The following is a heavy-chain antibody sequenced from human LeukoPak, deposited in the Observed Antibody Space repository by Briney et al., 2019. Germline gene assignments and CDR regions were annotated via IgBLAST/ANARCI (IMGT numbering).Heavy chain of an antibody. CDR3: ARSVYGDYEN. V-gene: IGHV3-66*01. CDR2: IYSGGST. Sequence: GGSLRLSCAASGFTVSSNYMSWVRQAPGKGLEWVSVIYSGGSTYYADSVKGRFTISRDNSKNTLYLQMNSLGAEDTAVYYCARSVYGDYENWGQGTLVTVSS. J-gene: IGHJ4*02. D-gene: IGHD4-17*01. CDR1: GFTVSSNY.